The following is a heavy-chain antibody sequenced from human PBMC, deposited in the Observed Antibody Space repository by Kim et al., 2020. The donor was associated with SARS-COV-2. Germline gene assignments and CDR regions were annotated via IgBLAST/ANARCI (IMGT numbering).Heavy chain of an antibody. D-gene: IGHD3-10*01. V-gene: IGHV3-23*01. CDR1: GFTFNSYA. CDR3: AKDGNLWFGGLLPTYYYYSGIDG. CDR2: ISGSGSST. J-gene: IGHJ6*01. Sequence: GGSLRLSCAASGFTFNSYAMSWVRQAPGKGLEWVSAISGSGSSTYYADSVKGRFTISRDNSKNTLYLQMNSLRSEDTAVYYCAKDGNLWFGGLLPTYYYYSGIDGWRQGTTATLSS.